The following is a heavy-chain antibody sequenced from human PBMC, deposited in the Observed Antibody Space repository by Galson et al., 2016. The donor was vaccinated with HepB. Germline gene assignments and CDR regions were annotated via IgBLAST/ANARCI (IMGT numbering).Heavy chain of an antibody. V-gene: IGHV4-61*08. CDR2: IYYSGST. CDR1: DGSVSSGGYY. J-gene: IGHJ2*01. CDR3: AREMRRDWSFDI. Sequence: SETLSLTCTVSDGSVSSGGYYWTWIRQPPGKRLEWIGHIYYSGSTKYNSSLKSRVTISVDTSKNQFSLKLTSVTAADTAVYYCAREMRRDWSFDIWGRGTLVTVSS.